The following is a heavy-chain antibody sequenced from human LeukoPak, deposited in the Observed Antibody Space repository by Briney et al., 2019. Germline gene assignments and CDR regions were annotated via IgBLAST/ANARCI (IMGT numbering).Heavy chain of an antibody. Sequence: PGGSLRLSCAASGFTFSSCGMHWVRQAPGKGLEWVAVMWYDGSNKYYADSVKGRFTISRDNSKNTLYLQMNSLRAEDTAVYYCARVAYYSDRSAFAFFDYWGRGTLVTVSS. CDR2: MWYDGSNK. CDR1: GFTFSSCG. D-gene: IGHD3-22*01. V-gene: IGHV3-33*01. J-gene: IGHJ4*02. CDR3: ARVAYYSDRSAFAFFDY.